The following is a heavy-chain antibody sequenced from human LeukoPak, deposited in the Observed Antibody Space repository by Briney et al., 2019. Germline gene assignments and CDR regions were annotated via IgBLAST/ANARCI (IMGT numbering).Heavy chain of an antibody. D-gene: IGHD3-16*01. CDR3: ARGDVFFDN. Sequence: GGSLRLSCAASGFIFSRYAMSWARQAPGKGLVWVSRINSDGSSTSYADSVKGRFTISRDNAKNTLYLQMNSLRAEDTAVYYCARGDVFFDNWGQGTLVTVSS. J-gene: IGHJ4*02. V-gene: IGHV3-74*01. CDR1: GFIFSRYA. CDR2: INSDGSST.